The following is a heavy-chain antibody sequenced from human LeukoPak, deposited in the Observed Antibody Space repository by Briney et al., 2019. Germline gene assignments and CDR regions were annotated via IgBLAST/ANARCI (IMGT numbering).Heavy chain of an antibody. V-gene: IGHV4-39*07. CDR2: INHSGST. D-gene: IGHD2-21*02. CDR3: ARVTTRDSY. Sequence: SETLSLTCTVSGVSISSSSYYWGWIRQPPGKGLEWIGEINHSGSTNYNPSLKSRVTISVDTSKNQFSLKLSSVAAADTAVYYCARVTTRDSYWGQGTLVTVSS. CDR1: GVSISSSSYY. J-gene: IGHJ4*02.